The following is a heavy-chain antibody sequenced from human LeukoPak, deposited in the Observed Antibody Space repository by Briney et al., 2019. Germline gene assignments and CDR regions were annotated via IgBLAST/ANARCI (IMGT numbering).Heavy chain of an antibody. CDR1: VASINIKTYF. Sequence: SETRSLTCTVSVASINIKTYFGNWIRQPPGRRLEWIERIYDSGGTDYNPSLRSRRSMSINRSSNQISLPLRSVTAADTAVYYCARYVDPYDISPHSFDIWGQGTVVTVSS. CDR3: ARYVDPYDISPHSFDI. CDR2: IYDSGGT. D-gene: IGHD3-22*01. V-gene: IGHV4-61*02. J-gene: IGHJ3*02.